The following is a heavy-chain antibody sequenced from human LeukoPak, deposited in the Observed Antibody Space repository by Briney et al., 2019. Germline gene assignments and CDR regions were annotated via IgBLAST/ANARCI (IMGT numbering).Heavy chain of an antibody. J-gene: IGHJ4*02. CDR1: GGSLSGYY. V-gene: IGHV4-59*01. CDR3: ARSEDGLDFDY. CDR2: IFYTGNT. D-gene: IGHD5-24*01. Sequence: SETLSLTCTVSGGSLSGYYWSWIRQPPGQGLEWIGYIFYTGNTDSNASLKSRVIISVDTSKNQFSLKLDSVTAADTAVYYCARSEDGLDFDYWGQGTLVTVSS.